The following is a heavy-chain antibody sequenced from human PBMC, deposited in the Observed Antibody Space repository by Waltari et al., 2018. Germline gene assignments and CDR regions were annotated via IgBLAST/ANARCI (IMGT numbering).Heavy chain of an antibody. CDR2: ISTSTKYI. J-gene: IGHJ4*02. D-gene: IGHD4-17*01. CDR3: APTAVTYDY. V-gene: IGHV3-21*01. Sequence: EVQLVESGGGLVKPGGSLRPSCAGSGFTFSSYSLNWVRQAPGKGLEWVSCISTSTKYIRYADAVKGRFTISRDNAKNSLYLQMNNLRAEDTAVYYCAPTAVTYDYWGQGILVTVSS. CDR1: GFTFSSYS.